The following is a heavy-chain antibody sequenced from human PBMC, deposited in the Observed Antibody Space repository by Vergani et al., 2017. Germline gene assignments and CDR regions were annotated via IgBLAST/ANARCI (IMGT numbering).Heavy chain of an antibody. CDR1: GYTFTYRY. D-gene: IGHD3-22*01. V-gene: IGHV1-45*02. J-gene: IGHJ4*02. Sequence: QMQLVKSGAEVKKTGSSVKVSCKASGYTFTYRYLHWVRQAPGQALEWMGWITPFNGNTNYAQKFQDRVTITRDRSMSTAYMELSSLRSEDTAVYYCARGYYYDSIGYREGIFDYWGQGTLVTVSS. CDR3: ARGYYYDSIGYREGIFDY. CDR2: ITPFNGNT.